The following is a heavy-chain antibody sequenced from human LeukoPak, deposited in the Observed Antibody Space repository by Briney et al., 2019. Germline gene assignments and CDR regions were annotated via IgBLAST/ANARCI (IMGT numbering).Heavy chain of an antibody. V-gene: IGHV4-4*07. CDR3: ARVLHCSSTSCNWFDP. J-gene: IGHJ5*02. CDR2: IYTSGST. Sequence: NPSETLSLTCTVSGGSISSYYWSWIRQPAGKGLEWLGRIYTSGSTNYNPSLKSRVTMSVDTSKNQFSLKLSSVTAADTAVYYCARVLHCSSTSCNWFDPWGQGTLVTVSS. D-gene: IGHD2-2*01. CDR1: GGSISSYY.